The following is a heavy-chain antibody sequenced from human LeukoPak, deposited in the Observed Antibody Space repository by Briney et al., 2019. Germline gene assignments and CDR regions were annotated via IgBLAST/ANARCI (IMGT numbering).Heavy chain of an antibody. D-gene: IGHD6-13*01. V-gene: IGHV3-30*18. J-gene: IGHJ6*02. CDR3: AKDLVAAAGTGSYYYYYGMDV. Sequence: QPGGSLRLSCAASGFTFSSYGMHWVRQALGKGLEWVAVISYDGSNKYYADSVKGRFTISRDNSKNTLYLQMNSLRAEDTAVYYCAKDLVAAAGTGSYYYYYGMDVWGQGTTVTVSS. CDR1: GFTFSSYG. CDR2: ISYDGSNK.